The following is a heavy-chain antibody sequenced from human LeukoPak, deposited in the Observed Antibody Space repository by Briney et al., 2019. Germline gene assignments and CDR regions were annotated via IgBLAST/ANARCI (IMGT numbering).Heavy chain of an antibody. J-gene: IGHJ6*02. CDR3: ARDPLRYYGSGSLYGMDV. D-gene: IGHD3-10*01. Sequence: PTASVKVSCKASGGTFSSYAISWVRQAPGQGLEWMGWISAYNGNTNYAQKLQGRVTMTTDTSTSTAYMELRSLRSDDTAVYYCARDPLRYYGSGSLYGMDVWGQGTTVTVSS. V-gene: IGHV1-18*01. CDR1: GGTFSSYA. CDR2: ISAYNGNT.